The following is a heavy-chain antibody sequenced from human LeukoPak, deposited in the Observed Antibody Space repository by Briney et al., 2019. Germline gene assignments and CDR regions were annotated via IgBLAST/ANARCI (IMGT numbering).Heavy chain of an antibody. CDR2: ISGSGGNT. V-gene: IGHV3-23*01. CDR3: AKVLDTATIWGSGY. CDR1: GFTFSSCA. D-gene: IGHD5-18*01. Sequence: GGSLRLSCAASGFTFSSCAMTWVRQTPGKGLEWVSVISGSGGNTYYADSVKGRFTISRDNSKNTLYLQMNSLRAEDTAVYYCAKVLDTATIWGSGYWGQGTLVTVSS. J-gene: IGHJ4*02.